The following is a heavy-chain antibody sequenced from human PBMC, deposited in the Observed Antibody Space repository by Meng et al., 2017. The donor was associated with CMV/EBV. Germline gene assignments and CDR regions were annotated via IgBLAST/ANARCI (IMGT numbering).Heavy chain of an antibody. Sequence: GESLKISCAASGFTFSSYEMNWVRQAPGKGLEWVSYISSSGSTIYYADSVKGRFTISRDNAKNSLYLQMNSLRAEDTAVYYCARDFLVSSGYYRNYYYYGMDVWGQGTTVTVS. J-gene: IGHJ6*02. CDR3: ARDFLVSSGYYRNYYYYGMDV. D-gene: IGHD3-22*01. CDR1: GFTFSSYE. CDR2: ISSSGSTI. V-gene: IGHV3-48*03.